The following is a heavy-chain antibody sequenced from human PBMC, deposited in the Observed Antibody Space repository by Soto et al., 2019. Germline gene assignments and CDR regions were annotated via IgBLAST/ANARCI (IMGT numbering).Heavy chain of an antibody. Sequence: PSETLSLTCAVYGGSFSGYYWSWIRQPPGKGLEWIGYIYDSVTTNYNSSLESRLTISVDTSKNLFSLRLSSVTAADTAVYYCAGADSGNYYHGFQMWGQGKMVTVSS. D-gene: IGHD1-26*01. J-gene: IGHJ3*02. CDR1: GGSFSGYY. V-gene: IGHV4-59*01. CDR2: IYDSVTT. CDR3: AGADSGNYYHGFQM.